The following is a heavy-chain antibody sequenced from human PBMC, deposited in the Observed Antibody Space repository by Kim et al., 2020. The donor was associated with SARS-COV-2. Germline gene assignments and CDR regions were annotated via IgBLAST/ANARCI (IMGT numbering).Heavy chain of an antibody. D-gene: IGHD2-2*03. CDR3: ARADGYCSSTSCLYFDY. J-gene: IGHJ4*02. V-gene: IGHV4-34*01. Sequence: LKSRVTISVDTSKNQFSLKLSSVTAADTAVYYCARADGYCSSTSCLYFDYWGQGTLVTVSS.